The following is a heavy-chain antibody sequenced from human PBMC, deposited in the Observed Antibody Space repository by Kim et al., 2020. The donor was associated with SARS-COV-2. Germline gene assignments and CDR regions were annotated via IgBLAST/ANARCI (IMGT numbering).Heavy chain of an antibody. CDR2: ITAGNGNT. Sequence: ASVKVSCKASGYTFTTYSIHWVRQAPGQRLEWMGWITAGNGNTKYSQKFQDRVTITRDTSASTAYMELTSLTSEDTAVYYCARESGGYDYWGQGTTVIVSS. V-gene: IGHV1-3*01. J-gene: IGHJ4*03. CDR1: GYTFTTYS. CDR3: ARESGGYDY. D-gene: IGHD1-26*01.